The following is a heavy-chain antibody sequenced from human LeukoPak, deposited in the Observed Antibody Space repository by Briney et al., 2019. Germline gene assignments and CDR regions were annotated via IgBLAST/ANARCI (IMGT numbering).Heavy chain of an antibody. Sequence: SETLPLTCTVSGGSISSSSYYWGWIRQPPGKGLQWIGSIYYRGSTYYNPSLKSRVTISVDTSKNQFSLKLSSVTAADTAVYYCGVGSGYDDYWGQGTLVTVSS. J-gene: IGHJ4*02. D-gene: IGHD5-12*01. CDR1: GGSISSSSYY. CDR2: IYYRGST. V-gene: IGHV4-39*07. CDR3: GVGSGYDDY.